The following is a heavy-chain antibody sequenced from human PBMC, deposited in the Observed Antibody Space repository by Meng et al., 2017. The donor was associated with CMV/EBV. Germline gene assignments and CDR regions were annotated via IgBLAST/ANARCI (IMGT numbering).Heavy chain of an antibody. CDR3: ARDVPRATWGSKGNAFDI. J-gene: IGHJ3*02. V-gene: IGHV4-61*01. D-gene: IGHD7-27*01. Sequence: LRLSCTVSGGSVTSNRYYWNWIRQPPGKGLEWFGYIYYAGNTKYNHSLENRVTISIDSTKNQFSLKLSSVTAADTAAYYGARDVPRATWGSKGNAFDIWGQGTVVTVSS. CDR2: IYYAGNT. CDR1: GGSVTSNRYY.